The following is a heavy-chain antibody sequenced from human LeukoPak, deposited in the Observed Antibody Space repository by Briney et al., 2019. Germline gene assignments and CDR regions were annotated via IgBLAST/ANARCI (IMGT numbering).Heavy chain of an antibody. CDR2: ISSNGGST. D-gene: IGHD3-9*01. CDR1: GFTFSSYA. J-gene: IGHJ6*02. CDR3: VKGMEDYDILTGVLDV. V-gene: IGHV3-64D*06. Sequence: GGSLRLSCSASGFTFSSYAMHWVRQAPGKGLEYVSAISSNGGSTYYAESVKGRFTISRDNSKNTLYLQMSSLRAEDTAVYYCVKGMEDYDILTGVLDVWGQGTTVTVSS.